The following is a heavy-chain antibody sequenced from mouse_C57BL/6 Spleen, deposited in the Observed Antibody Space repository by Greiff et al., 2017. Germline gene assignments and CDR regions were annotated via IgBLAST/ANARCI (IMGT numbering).Heavy chain of an antibody. Sequence: VQLQQSGTVLARPGASVKMSCKTSGYTFTSYWMHWVKQRPGQGLEWIGALYPGNSDTSYNQKFKGKAKLTAVTSASTAYMELSSLTNEDSAVYYCTRMGDYDAWFAYWGQGTLVTVSA. V-gene: IGHV1-5*01. CDR1: GYTFTSYW. CDR2: LYPGNSDT. D-gene: IGHD2-4*01. CDR3: TRMGDYDAWFAY. J-gene: IGHJ3*01.